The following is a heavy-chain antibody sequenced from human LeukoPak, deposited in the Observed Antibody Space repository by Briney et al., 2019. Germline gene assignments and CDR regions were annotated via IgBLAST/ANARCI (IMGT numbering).Heavy chain of an antibody. Sequence: GGSLRLSCAASGFTFSSYGMHWVRQAPGKGLEWVAVISYDGSNKYYADSVKGRFTISRDNSKNSLYLQMNSLRAEDTAVYYCARVLGYCSSTSCPLYYFDYWGQGTLVTVSS. CDR2: ISYDGSNK. J-gene: IGHJ4*02. CDR1: GFTFSSYG. D-gene: IGHD2-2*01. CDR3: ARVLGYCSSTSCPLYYFDY. V-gene: IGHV3-30*03.